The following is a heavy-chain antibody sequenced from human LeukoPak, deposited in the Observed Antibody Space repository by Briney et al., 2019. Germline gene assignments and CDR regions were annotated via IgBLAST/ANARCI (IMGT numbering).Heavy chain of an antibody. D-gene: IGHD1-14*01. V-gene: IGHV4-31*03. CDR2: IYYSGST. Sequence: SQTLSLTCTVSGGSISSGGYYWSWTRQHPGKGLEWIGYIYYSGSTYYNPSLKTRVTISVDTSKNQFSLKLSSVTAADTAVYYCAREVVGTNAFDYWGQGTLVTVSS. CDR3: AREVVGTNAFDY. J-gene: IGHJ4*02. CDR1: GGSISSGGYY.